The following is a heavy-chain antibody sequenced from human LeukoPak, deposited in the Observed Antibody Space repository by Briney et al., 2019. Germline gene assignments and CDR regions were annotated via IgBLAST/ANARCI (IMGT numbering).Heavy chain of an antibody. V-gene: IGHV1-18*01. J-gene: IGHJ4*02. CDR1: GYTFTSYG. CDR3: ARDRRVVVTAIHYFDY. Sequence: ASVKVSCKASGYTFTSYGISWVRQAPGQGLEWMGWISAYNGNTSYAQKLQGRVTMATDTSTSTAYMELRSLRSDDTAVYYCARDRRVVVTAIHYFDYWGQGTLVTVSS. D-gene: IGHD2-21*02. CDR2: ISAYNGNT.